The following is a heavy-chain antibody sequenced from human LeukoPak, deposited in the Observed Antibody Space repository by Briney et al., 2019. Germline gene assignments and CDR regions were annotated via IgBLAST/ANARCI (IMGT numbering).Heavy chain of an antibody. CDR2: INHSGST. J-gene: IGHJ4*02. CDR1: GFTFSSYA. D-gene: IGHD1-26*01. CDR3: ARDVGTTPTEGDY. Sequence: PGGSLRLSCAASGFTFSSYAMSWIRQPPGKGLEWIGEINHSGSTNYNPSLKSRVTISVDTSKNQFSLKLSSVTAADTAVYYCARDVGTTPTEGDYWGQGTLVTVSS. V-gene: IGHV4-34*01.